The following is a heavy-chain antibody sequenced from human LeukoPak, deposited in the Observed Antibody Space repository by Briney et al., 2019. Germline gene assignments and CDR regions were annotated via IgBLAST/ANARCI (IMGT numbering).Heavy chain of an antibody. CDR1: GFTFSNYA. J-gene: IGHJ4*02. D-gene: IGHD6-19*01. CDR3: AKDNPPYSSGWYYFDY. V-gene: IGHV3-23*01. CDR2: ISGSGGST. Sequence: GGSLRLSCAASGFTFSNYAMSWVRQAPGKGLEWVSAISGSGGSTYYADSVKGRFTISRDNSKNTLYLQMNSLRAEDTAVYYCAKDNPPYSSGWYYFDYWGQGTLVTVSS.